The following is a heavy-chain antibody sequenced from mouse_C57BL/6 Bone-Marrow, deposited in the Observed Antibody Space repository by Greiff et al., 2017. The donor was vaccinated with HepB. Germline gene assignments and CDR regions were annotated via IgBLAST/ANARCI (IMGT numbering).Heavy chain of an antibody. CDR1: GYTFTSYW. CDR2: IDPSDSYT. Sequence: QVQLKQPGAELVKPGASVKLSCKASGYTFTSYWMQWVKQRPGQGLEWIGEIDPSDSYTNSNQTFKGKATLTVDTSSSTAYMQLSSLTSEDSAVYYCARGRELCLFAYWGQGTLVTVSA. V-gene: IGHV1-50*01. CDR3: ARGRELCLFAY. D-gene: IGHD6-5*01. J-gene: IGHJ3*01.